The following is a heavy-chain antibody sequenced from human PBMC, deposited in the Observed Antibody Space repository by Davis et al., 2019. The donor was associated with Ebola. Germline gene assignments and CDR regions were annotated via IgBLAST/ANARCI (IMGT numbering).Heavy chain of an antibody. D-gene: IGHD3-16*01. Sequence: PGGSLRLSCEASGFTFSIYGMHWVRQAPGKGLEWVAVIWYEGKNKYYADSVKGRFTISRDNSKNTVFLQMNSLRPEDTAVYYCARERHLMEGLPTATPDYWGQGTLVTVSS. V-gene: IGHV3-33*01. J-gene: IGHJ4*02. CDR3: ARERHLMEGLPTATPDY. CDR2: IWYEGKNK. CDR1: GFTFSIYG.